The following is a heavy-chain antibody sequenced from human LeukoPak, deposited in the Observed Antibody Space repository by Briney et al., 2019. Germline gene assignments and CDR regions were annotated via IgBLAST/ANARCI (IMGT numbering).Heavy chain of an antibody. Sequence: SETLSLTCAVYGGSFSGYYWSWIRQPPGKGLEWIGEINHSGSTNYNPSLKSRVTISVDTSKNQFSLKLSSVTAADTAVYYCARDWEYDSSGYNPFDYWGQGTLVTVSS. CDR2: INHSGST. CDR1: GGSFSGYY. J-gene: IGHJ4*02. CDR3: ARDWEYDSSGYNPFDY. D-gene: IGHD3-22*01. V-gene: IGHV4-34*01.